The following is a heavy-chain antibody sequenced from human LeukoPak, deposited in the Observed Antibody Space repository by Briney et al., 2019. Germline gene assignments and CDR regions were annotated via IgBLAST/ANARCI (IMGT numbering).Heavy chain of an antibody. CDR1: GGSINGYY. Sequence: SETLSLTCTVSGGSINGYYWSWIRQSPGKGLEWIGYIYYSGSTNYSPSLKSRVTISVDTSKNHFSLRLSSVTAADTAVYYCARIGPDGYTLDYWGQGTLVTVSS. J-gene: IGHJ4*02. D-gene: IGHD5-24*01. CDR3: ARIGPDGYTLDY. CDR2: IYYSGST. V-gene: IGHV4-59*01.